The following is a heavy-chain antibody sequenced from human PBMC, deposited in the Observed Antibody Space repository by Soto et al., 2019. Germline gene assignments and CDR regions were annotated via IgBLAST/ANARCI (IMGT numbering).Heavy chain of an antibody. CDR2: ISAYNGNT. CDR3: ARILSSDYIWGSYRYDAFDI. Sequence: GASVNVSCKASGYTFTSYGISWVRQAPGQGLEWMGWISAYNGNTNYAQKLQGRVTMTTDTSTSTAYMELRSLRSDDTAVYYCARILSSDYIWGSYRYDAFDIWGQGTMVTVSS. V-gene: IGHV1-18*01. J-gene: IGHJ3*02. CDR1: GYTFTSYG. D-gene: IGHD3-16*02.